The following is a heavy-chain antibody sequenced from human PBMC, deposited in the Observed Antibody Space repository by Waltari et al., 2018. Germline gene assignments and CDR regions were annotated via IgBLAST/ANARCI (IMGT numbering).Heavy chain of an antibody. CDR3: ANSRVAY. V-gene: IGHV3-23*01. Sequence: EVQLLASGGGLVQPGGSLRPSCVASGFTFSTYAMSWVRQAPGKGLEWVSAISSGGAGTYYADSVKGRFTISRDNSRSTMYLQMNSLRAEDTAVYYCANSRVAYWGQGTLVTVSS. J-gene: IGHJ4*02. D-gene: IGHD3-3*01. CDR1: GFTFSTYA. CDR2: ISSGGAGT.